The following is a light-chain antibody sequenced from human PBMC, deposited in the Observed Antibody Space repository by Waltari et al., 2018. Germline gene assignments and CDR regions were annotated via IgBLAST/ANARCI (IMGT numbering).Light chain of an antibody. CDR3: TSYTDSDNLV. V-gene: IGLV2-8*01. J-gene: IGLJ3*02. CDR2: EVV. CDR1: SSDIGAHNY. Sequence: QSALTQPPSASGSLGQSVTLSCTGTSSDIGAHNYVPRYQHPPGNAPKLVIFEVVKRPSGVPDRYSGSKSGSTASLSVSGRQADDEADYSCTSYTDSDNLVFGGGTNLAVL.